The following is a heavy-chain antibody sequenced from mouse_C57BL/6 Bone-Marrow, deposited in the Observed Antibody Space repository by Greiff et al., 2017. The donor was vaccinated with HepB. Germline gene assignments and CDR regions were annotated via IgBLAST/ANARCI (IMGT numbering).Heavy chain of an antibody. V-gene: IGHV1-47*01. CDR2: FHPYNDDT. CDR3: ARKSSGYDYFDY. Sequence: VQRVESGAELVKPGASVKMSCKASGYTFTTYPIEWMKQNHGKSLEWIGNFHPYNDDTKYNEKFKGKATLTVEKSSSTVYLELSRLTSDDSAVYYCARKSSGYDYFDYWGQGTTLTVSS. J-gene: IGHJ2*01. D-gene: IGHD3-2*02. CDR1: GYTFTTYP.